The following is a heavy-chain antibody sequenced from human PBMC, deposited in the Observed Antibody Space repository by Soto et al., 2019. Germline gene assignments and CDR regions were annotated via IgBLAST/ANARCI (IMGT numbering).Heavy chain of an antibody. Sequence: GGSLRLSCVASGFTFDTYGIHWVRQAPGKGLQWVALISYEGSNTYYADSVRGRFTISRDNSKNTLYLQMNTLRPEDTGVYYCARVTPGNNLYYFSGLDFWGQGTSVTV. CDR1: GFTFDTYG. CDR3: ARVTPGNNLYYFSGLDF. J-gene: IGHJ6*02. D-gene: IGHD1-1*01. V-gene: IGHV3-30-3*01. CDR2: ISYEGSNT.